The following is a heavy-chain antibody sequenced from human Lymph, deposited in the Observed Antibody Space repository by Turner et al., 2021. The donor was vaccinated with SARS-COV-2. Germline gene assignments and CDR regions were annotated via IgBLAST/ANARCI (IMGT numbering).Heavy chain of an antibody. CDR2: ISYDGNNE. CDR1: GFTFSGYG. J-gene: IGHJ6*02. CDR3: AKDLSAGDYYYYYGMDV. Sequence: QVQLVESWGGVVPPGRSLRLSCAASGFTFSGYGMHWVRQAQGKGLEWVAVISYDGNNEHCADSVKGRFTISRDNSKNTLYLQMNRLRPDDTAVYYCAKDLSAGDYYYYYGMDVWGQGTTVTVSS. D-gene: IGHD3-10*01. V-gene: IGHV3-30*18.